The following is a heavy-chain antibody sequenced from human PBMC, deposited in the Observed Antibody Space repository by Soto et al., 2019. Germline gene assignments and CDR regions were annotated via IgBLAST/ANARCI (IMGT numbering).Heavy chain of an antibody. Sequence: QVQLQESGLGLVRPSQTLSLTCTVSGDSISSADYYWSWIRQTPGKGLEWIGHILYSGTTYYNPSLKRRLTISVDPAKNHFSPRLTSGTAAGTAVDFLGRSLRVGPEPYYYGMDGWGQGTTVTVPS. CDR2: ILYSGTT. J-gene: IGHJ6*01. CDR3: GRSLRVGPEPYYYGMDG. CDR1: GDSISSADYY. V-gene: IGHV4-30-4*01. D-gene: IGHD3-3*01.